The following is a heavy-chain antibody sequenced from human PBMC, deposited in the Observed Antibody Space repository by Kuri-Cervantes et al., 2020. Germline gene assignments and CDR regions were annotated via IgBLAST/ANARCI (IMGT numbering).Heavy chain of an antibody. Sequence: SETLSLTCDVNGGSFSGYYWSWIRQLPRKWLEWYGEVHPSGRTNYNPSLNSRATISVDTSKYQFSLKLSSVNAADTAVYYCSREAPLDVVENATNWYFDLWGRGTLVTVSS. CDR3: SREAPLDVVENATNWYFDL. V-gene: IGHV4-34*01. D-gene: IGHD2-21*01. CDR1: GGSFSGYY. CDR2: VHPSGRT. J-gene: IGHJ2*01.